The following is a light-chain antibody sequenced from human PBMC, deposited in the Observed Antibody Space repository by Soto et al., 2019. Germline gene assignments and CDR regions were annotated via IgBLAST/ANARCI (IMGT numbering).Light chain of an antibody. J-gene: IGKJ5*01. CDR1: QSINNSY. V-gene: IGKV3-20*01. CDR2: GES. CDR3: QETYSTPIT. Sequence: EKVSTQSPGTLSLSSGERATLSCRASQSINNSYLAWYQQNSGQAPRILIYGESTRATGIPDRLSGSGSGTDLNLTITSLEPEDFATYYCQETYSTPITCGQGTRLE.